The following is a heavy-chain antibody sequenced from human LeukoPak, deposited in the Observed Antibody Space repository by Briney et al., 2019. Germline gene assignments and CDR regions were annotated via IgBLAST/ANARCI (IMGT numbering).Heavy chain of an antibody. D-gene: IGHD2-2*01. J-gene: IGHJ4*02. CDR3: ASLGGLGYCSSTSCYPFDY. CDR1: GYSISSGYY. V-gene: IGHV4-38-2*02. Sequence: ETLSLTCTVSGYSISSGYYWGWIQQPPGKGLEWIGSIYHSGSTYYNPSLKSRVTISVDTSKNQFSLKLSSVTAADTAVYYCASLGGLGYCSSTSCYPFDYWGQGTLVTVSS. CDR2: IYHSGST.